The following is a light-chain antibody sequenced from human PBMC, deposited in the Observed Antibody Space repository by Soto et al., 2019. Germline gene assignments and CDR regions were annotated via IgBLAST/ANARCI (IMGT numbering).Light chain of an antibody. CDR2: SNN. V-gene: IGLV1-44*01. CDR1: SSNIGSNT. Sequence: QSVLTQPPSASGTPGQRVTISCSGSSSNIGSNTVNWYQHLPGTAPKLLIYSNNQRPSGVPDRFSGSKSATSASLAISGLPSEDEADYYCAAWHDSLNGPVFGGGTKLTVL. CDR3: AAWHDSLNGPV. J-gene: IGLJ2*01.